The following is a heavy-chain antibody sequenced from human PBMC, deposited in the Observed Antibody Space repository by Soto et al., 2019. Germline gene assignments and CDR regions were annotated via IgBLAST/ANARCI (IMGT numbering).Heavy chain of an antibody. D-gene: IGHD3-10*01. CDR1: GYTFTAYY. Sequence: QVQLVQSGAEMNKPGASVKVSCESSGYTFTAYYIHWVRQAPGQGLEWMGWINPNGGGTKYAQKFQGRVTMTRDTSINTAYMELTRLTSDDTAVYYCARAVHTMIQGVRFRVDQWGQGPLVTVSS. V-gene: IGHV1-2*02. CDR2: INPNGGGT. CDR3: ARAVHTMIQGVRFRVDQ. J-gene: IGHJ4*02.